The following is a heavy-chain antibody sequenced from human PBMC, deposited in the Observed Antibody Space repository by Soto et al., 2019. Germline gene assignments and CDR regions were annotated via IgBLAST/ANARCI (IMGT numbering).Heavy chain of an antibody. J-gene: IGHJ6*02. CDR1: GFSLSNGRMG. CDR2: IFSDAER. V-gene: IGHV2-26*03. Sequence: SGPTLVNPTETLTLTCTISGFSLSNGRMGVSWIRQSPGKALEWLAHIFSDAERSYSTSMQSRLTISTDTSGTQVVLTMTNMDPVDTGTYYCALMNADTYSHYYAMDVWGQGTTVTV. D-gene: IGHD1-1*01. CDR3: ALMNADTYSHYYAMDV.